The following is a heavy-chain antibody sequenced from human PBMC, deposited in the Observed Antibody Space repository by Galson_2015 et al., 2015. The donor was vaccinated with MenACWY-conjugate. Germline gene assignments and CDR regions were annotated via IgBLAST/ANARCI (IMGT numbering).Heavy chain of an antibody. D-gene: IGHD5-24*01. CDR3: TRGNDGCGQFDP. Sequence: SLRLSCAASGFTFNNYWMNWVRHAPGKGLEWVSRISPDGSVTNYADSVKGRFTISRDNAKNTLYLQMNSLRGDDTAVYYCTRGNDGCGQFDPWGQGTLVTVSS. CDR2: ISPDGSVT. J-gene: IGHJ5*02. CDR1: GFTFNNYW. V-gene: IGHV3-74*01.